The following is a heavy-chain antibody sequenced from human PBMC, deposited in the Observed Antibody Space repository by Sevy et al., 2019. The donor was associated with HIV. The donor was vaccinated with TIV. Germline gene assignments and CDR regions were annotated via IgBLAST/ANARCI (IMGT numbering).Heavy chain of an antibody. CDR1: GFTFKYHG. V-gene: IGHV3-30*18. CDR3: GKDGGHIDIDY. Sequence: GGSLRLSCAASGFTFKYHGMHWVRQAPGKGLEWLSLISIDGSNKYYAEYVKVRFTIYRENAKNTVSVQMNSQRPEETATYYCGKDGGHIDIDYWGQGILVTVSS. J-gene: IGHJ4*02. D-gene: IGHD2-15*01. CDR2: ISIDGSNK.